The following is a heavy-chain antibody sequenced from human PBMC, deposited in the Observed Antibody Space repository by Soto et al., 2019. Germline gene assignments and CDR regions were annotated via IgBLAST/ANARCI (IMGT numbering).Heavy chain of an antibody. Sequence: SETLSLTCTVSGGSISSYYWSWIRQPPGKGLEWIGYIYYSGSTNYNPSLKSRVTISVDTSKNQFSLKLNSVTAAHTAVYYCARNSGSYYRWFDPWGQGTLVTAPQ. V-gene: IGHV4-59*01. D-gene: IGHD1-26*01. CDR1: GGSISSYY. J-gene: IGHJ5*02. CDR2: IYYSGST. CDR3: ARNSGSYYRWFDP.